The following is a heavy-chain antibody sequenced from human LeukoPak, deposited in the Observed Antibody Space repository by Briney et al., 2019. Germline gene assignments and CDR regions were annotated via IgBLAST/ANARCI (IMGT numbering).Heavy chain of an antibody. D-gene: IGHD3-22*01. CDR1: GYTFTGYY. Sequence: ASVKVSCKASGYTFTGYYIHWVRQAPGQGLEWMGWINPNSGGTNYAQKFQGRVTMTRDTSISTAYMELSRLRSDDTAVYYCAGVASSGSLRVDYWGQGTLVTVSS. J-gene: IGHJ4*02. CDR3: AGVASSGSLRVDY. V-gene: IGHV1-2*02. CDR2: INPNSGGT.